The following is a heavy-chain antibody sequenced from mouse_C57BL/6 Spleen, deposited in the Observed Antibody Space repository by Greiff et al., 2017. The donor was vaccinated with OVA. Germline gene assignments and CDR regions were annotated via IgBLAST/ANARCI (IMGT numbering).Heavy chain of an antibody. D-gene: IGHD2-3*01. J-gene: IGHJ2*01. CDR1: GYAFTNYL. Sequence: QVQLQQSGAELVRPGTSVKVSCKASGYAFTNYLIEWVKQRPGQGLEWIGVINPGSGGTNYNEKFKGKATLTVDQSSSTAYMQLNSLTSEDSAVYYCARDSDGYPYFDYWGQGTTLTVSS. CDR3: ARDSDGYPYFDY. V-gene: IGHV1-54*01. CDR2: INPGSGGT.